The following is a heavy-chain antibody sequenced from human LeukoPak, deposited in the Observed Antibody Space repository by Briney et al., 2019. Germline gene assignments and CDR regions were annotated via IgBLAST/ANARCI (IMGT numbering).Heavy chain of an antibody. V-gene: IGHV3-30*18. J-gene: IGHJ5*02. CDR1: GFTFSSYA. Sequence: GGSLRLSCAASGFTFSSYAMSWVRQAPGKGLEWVAVISYDGSNKYYADSVKGRFTISRDNSKNTLYLQMNSLRAEDTAVYYCAKAQWFDPWGQGTLVTVSS. CDR3: AKAQWFDP. CDR2: ISYDGSNK.